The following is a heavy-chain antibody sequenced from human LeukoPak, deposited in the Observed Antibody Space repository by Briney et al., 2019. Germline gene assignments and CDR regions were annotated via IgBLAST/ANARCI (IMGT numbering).Heavy chain of an antibody. V-gene: IGHV4-34*01. CDR2: INHSGST. J-gene: IGHJ4*02. CDR1: GGSFSGYY. Sequence: PSGTLSLTCAVYGGSFSGYYWSWIRQPPGKGLEWIGEINHSGSTNYNPSLKSRVTISVDTSKNQFSLKLSSVTAADTAVYYCARGLRYSSDWYGYWGQGTLVTVSS. D-gene: IGHD6-19*01. CDR3: ARGLRYSSDWYGY.